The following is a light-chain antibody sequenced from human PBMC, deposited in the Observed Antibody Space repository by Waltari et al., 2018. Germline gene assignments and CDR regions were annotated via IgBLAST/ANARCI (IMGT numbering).Light chain of an antibody. V-gene: IGLV3-19*01. Sequence: SSELTQDPAVSVALGQTVRITCQGDSLRSYYASWYQQKPGQAPVLVIYGKNNRPSGIPDRFSGSSSGNTASLTITGAQAEDEADYYCNSRDSSGNHQVFXGGTKLTVL. CDR3: NSRDSSGNHQV. CDR2: GKN. J-gene: IGLJ2*01. CDR1: SLRSYY.